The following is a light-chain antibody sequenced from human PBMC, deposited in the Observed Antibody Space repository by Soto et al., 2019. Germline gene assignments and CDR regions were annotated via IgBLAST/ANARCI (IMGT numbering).Light chain of an antibody. J-gene: IGKJ3*01. CDR1: QSISSN. CDR3: QQYNNWPPFT. Sequence: EIVMTQSPATLSVSPGERATLSCRASQSISSNLAWYQQKPGQAPRLIIYGASTRAPGIPARFSGSGSGTDFTLTISSLQSEDFAVYYCQQYNNWPPFTFGPGTKVDIK. CDR2: GAS. V-gene: IGKV3-15*01.